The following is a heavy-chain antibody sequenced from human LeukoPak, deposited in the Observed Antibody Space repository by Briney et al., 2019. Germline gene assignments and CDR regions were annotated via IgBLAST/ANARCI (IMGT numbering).Heavy chain of an antibody. V-gene: IGHV1-69*13. CDR1: GGTFSSYA. CDR3: ARRCSSTSCYSGYYYYGMDV. CDR2: IIPIFGTA. D-gene: IGHD2-2*01. Sequence: SVKVSCKASGGTFSSYAMSWVRQAPGQGLEWMGGIIPIFGTANYAQKFQGRVTITADESTSTAYMELSSLRSEDTAVYYCARRCSSTSCYSGYYYYGMDVWGQGTTVTVSS. J-gene: IGHJ6*02.